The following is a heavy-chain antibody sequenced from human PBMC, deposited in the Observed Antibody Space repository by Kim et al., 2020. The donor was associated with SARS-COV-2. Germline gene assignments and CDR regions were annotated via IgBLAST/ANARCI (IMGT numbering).Heavy chain of an antibody. Sequence: GGSLRLSCAASGFTLSGSTVHWVRQASGKWLEWVGRFRSKANSYATAYAASVKNRFTISRDDSKNTAYLKMNSLKTEDTAVYYCTRVNPIAGGWYDAFDIWGQGTMVTVSS. D-gene: IGHD6-19*01. CDR1: GFTLSGST. CDR2: FRSKANSYAT. V-gene: IGHV3-73*01. CDR3: TRVNPIAGGWYDAFDI. J-gene: IGHJ3*02.